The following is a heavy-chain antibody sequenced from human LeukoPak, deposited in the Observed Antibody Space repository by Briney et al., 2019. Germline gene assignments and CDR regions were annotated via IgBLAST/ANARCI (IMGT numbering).Heavy chain of an antibody. CDR3: ARRAIAVAGARGAFDI. CDR1: GGSISSYY. J-gene: IGHJ3*02. Sequence: SETLSLTCTVSGGSISSYYWSWIRQPPGKGLEWIGYIYYSGSTNYNPSLKSRVTISVDTSKNQFSLKLSSVTAADTAVYYCARRAIAVAGARGAFDIWGQGTMVTVSS. CDR2: IYYSGST. V-gene: IGHV4-59*01. D-gene: IGHD6-19*01.